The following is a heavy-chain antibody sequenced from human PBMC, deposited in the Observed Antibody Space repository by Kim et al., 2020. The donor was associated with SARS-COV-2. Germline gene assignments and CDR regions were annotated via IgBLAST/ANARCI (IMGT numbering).Heavy chain of an antibody. J-gene: IGHJ3*02. V-gene: IGHV3-7*01. CDR1: GFTFSSYW. CDR2: IKQDGSEK. CDR3: ARVAWDQLMVDTAMAPGAFDI. Sequence: GGSLRLSCAASGFTFSSYWMSWVRQAPGKGLEWVANIKQDGSEKYYVDSVKGRFTISRDNAKNSLYLQMNSLRAEDTAVYYCARVAWDQLMVDTAMAPGAFDIWGQGTMVTVSS. D-gene: IGHD5-18*01.